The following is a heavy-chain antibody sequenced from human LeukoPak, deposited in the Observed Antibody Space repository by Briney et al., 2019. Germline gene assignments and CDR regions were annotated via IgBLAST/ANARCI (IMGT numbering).Heavy chain of an antibody. Sequence: PGGSLRLSCAASGFAFSSYGMHWVRQAPGKGLEWVAVIWYDGSNKYYADSVKGRFTISRDNSKNTLYLQMNSLRIEDTAVYYCAKRGACNGGICYPNFFDYWGQGTLVTVSS. V-gene: IGHV3-30*02. D-gene: IGHD2-15*01. CDR1: GFAFSSYG. CDR2: IWYDGSNK. J-gene: IGHJ4*02. CDR3: AKRGACNGGICYPNFFDY.